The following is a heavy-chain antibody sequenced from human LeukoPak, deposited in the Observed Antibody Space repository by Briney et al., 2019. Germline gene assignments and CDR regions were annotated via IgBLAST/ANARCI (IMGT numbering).Heavy chain of an antibody. Sequence: ASVKVSCKASGYTFTGYYMHWLRQAPGQGLEWMGWINPNSGGTNYAQKFQGRVTMTRDTSISTAYMELSRLRSDDTAVYYCARFQGSGMSDYDYVWGSYPDYWGQGTLVTVSS. CDR3: ARFQGSGMSDYDYVWGSYPDY. J-gene: IGHJ4*02. V-gene: IGHV1-2*02. CDR1: GYTFTGYY. CDR2: INPNSGGT. D-gene: IGHD3-16*01.